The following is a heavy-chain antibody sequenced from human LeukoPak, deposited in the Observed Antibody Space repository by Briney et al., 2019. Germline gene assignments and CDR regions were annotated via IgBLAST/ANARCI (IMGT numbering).Heavy chain of an antibody. CDR2: INFSGST. V-gene: IGHV4-59*12. D-gene: IGHD2-8*01. CDR1: GGTISGYY. Sequence: SETLSLTCTVSGGTISGYYWSWIRQPPGKGLEWIGYINFSGSTIYNPSLKSRVNISLDTSRIQFSPKLTSVTAADTAVYYCARDHPGCWVWGQGTTVTVSS. CDR3: ARDHPGCWV. J-gene: IGHJ6*02.